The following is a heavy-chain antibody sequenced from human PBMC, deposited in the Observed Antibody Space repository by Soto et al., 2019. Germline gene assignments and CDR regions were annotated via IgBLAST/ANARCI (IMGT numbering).Heavy chain of an antibody. D-gene: IGHD3-10*01. CDR1: GFSFDYYA. Sequence: GGSLRLSCAASGFSFDYYAMHWVRQAPGKGLEWVTGISWNSGTIGYAGSVKGRFTISRDNAKNSLYLQMNSLRAEDTALYYCARDVWSRASGPPDSWGQGTLVTVSS. V-gene: IGHV3-9*01. J-gene: IGHJ4*02. CDR3: ARDVWSRASGPPDS. CDR2: ISWNSGTI.